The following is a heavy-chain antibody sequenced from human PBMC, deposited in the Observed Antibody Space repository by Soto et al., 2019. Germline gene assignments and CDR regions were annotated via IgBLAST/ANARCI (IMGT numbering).Heavy chain of an antibody. D-gene: IGHD2-2*01. Sequence: EVQLLESGGGLVQPGGSLRLSCAASGFTFSSYAMSWVRQAPGKGLEWVSAISGSGGSTYYADSVKGRFTISRDTSKNMWYLQMNRLRAEDTAVYCCATVRVGCSSTSCYGFDYWGQGTLVTVSS. CDR1: GFTFSSYA. V-gene: IGHV3-23*01. CDR2: ISGSGGST. CDR3: ATVRVGCSSTSCYGFDY. J-gene: IGHJ4*02.